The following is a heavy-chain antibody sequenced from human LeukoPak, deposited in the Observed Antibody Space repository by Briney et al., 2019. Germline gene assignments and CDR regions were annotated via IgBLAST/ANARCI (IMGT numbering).Heavy chain of an antibody. CDR1: GGSMSSYY. V-gene: IGHV4-59*08. CDR2: IYYSGST. D-gene: IGHD1-26*01. J-gene: IGHJ4*02. Sequence: PSETLSLTCTVSGGSMSSYYWSWIRQPPGKGLEWIGHIYYSGSTNYNPSLKSRVTMSLDTSKNQFSLEVSSLGPRDTAVYYCARQSGRDLLDSWGQGTLVTVSS. CDR3: ARQSGRDLLDS.